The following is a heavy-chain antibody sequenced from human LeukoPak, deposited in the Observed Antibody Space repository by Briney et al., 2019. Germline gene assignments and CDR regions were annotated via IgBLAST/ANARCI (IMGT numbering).Heavy chain of an antibody. V-gene: IGHV1-69*05. CDR1: GGTFSSYA. J-gene: IGHJ6*03. CDR2: IIPIFGTA. CDR3: ARLRAAAGTGGYYYYYMDV. D-gene: IGHD6-13*01. Sequence: SVKVSCKASGGTFSSYAISWVRQAPGQGLEWKGGIIPIFGTANYAQKFQGRVTITTDESTSTAYMELSSLRSEDTAVYYCARLRAAAGTGGYYYYYMDVWGKGTTVTVSS.